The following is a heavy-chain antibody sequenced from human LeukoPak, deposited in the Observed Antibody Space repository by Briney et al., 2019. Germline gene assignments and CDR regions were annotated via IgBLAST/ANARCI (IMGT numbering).Heavy chain of an antibody. Sequence: GESLKISCETSGYNFATYWIGWVRQMPGKGLEWMGTIYPGDSDTKYSPSFQGQVTISADKSISTAYLQWSSLKASDTAIYYCARPYSGLHHGWYLDIWGRGTLVTVSS. D-gene: IGHD5-12*01. CDR1: GYNFATYW. V-gene: IGHV5-51*01. CDR2: IYPGDSDT. J-gene: IGHJ2*01. CDR3: ARPYSGLHHGWYLDI.